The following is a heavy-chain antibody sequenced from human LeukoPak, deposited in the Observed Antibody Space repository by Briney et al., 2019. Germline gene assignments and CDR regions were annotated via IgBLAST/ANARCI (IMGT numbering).Heavy chain of an antibody. CDR1: GGSISSYY. CDR3: ARRDFWSGYFDY. V-gene: IGHV4-59*08. Sequence: SETLSLTCAVSGGSISSYYWSWSREPPREGLGWSWYIYYSGSTNNTPSLKSRVTISVDTSKNQFSLKLSSVTAADTAVYYCARRDFWSGYFDYWGQGNLVTVSS. J-gene: IGHJ4*02. CDR2: IYYSGST. D-gene: IGHD3-3*01.